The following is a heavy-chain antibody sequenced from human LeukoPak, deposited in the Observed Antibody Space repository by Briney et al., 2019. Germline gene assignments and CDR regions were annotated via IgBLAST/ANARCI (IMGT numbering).Heavy chain of an antibody. CDR2: IYHSGST. Sequence: SETLSLTCAVSGGSISSGGYSWSGIRQPPGKGLEWIGYIYHSGSTYYNPSLKSRVTISVDRSKNQFSLKLSSVTAADTAVYYCARAPGNHGDYGYFDYWGQGTLVTVSS. D-gene: IGHD4-17*01. J-gene: IGHJ4*02. CDR1: GGSISSGGYS. V-gene: IGHV4-30-2*01. CDR3: ARAPGNHGDYGYFDY.